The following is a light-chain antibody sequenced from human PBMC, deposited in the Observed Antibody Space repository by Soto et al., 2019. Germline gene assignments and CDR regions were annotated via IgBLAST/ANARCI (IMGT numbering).Light chain of an antibody. CDR1: SGDVGAYNP. CDR3: SSYTSSITRV. CDR2: EVS. J-gene: IGLJ3*02. V-gene: IGLV2-14*01. Sequence: QSALTQPASVSGSPGQSITISCTGTSGDVGAYNPVSWYQQHPGKVLKLIIYEVSNRPSWVSNRFSGSKSGYTASLTISGLQAEDEADYYCSSYTSSITRVFGGGTTVTV.